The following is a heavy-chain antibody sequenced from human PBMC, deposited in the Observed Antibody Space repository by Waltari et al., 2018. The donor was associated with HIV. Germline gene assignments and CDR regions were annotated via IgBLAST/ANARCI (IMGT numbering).Heavy chain of an antibody. CDR3: ARGGFYGSGSKVN. V-gene: IGHV3-7*04. Sequence: EVQLVESGGGLVQPGGSLRLSCAASGFTFSSYWMSWVRQAPGKGLEVVANIKKDGSEKYYGDAVNGRFTISRDNAENSLYLQMNSLRAEDTAVYYCARGGFYGSGSKVNWGQGTLVTVSS. J-gene: IGHJ4*02. CDR1: GFTFSSYW. CDR2: IKKDGSEK. D-gene: IGHD3-10*01.